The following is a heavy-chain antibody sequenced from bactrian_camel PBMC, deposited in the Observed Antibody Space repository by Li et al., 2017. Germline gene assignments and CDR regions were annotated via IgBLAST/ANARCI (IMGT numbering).Heavy chain of an antibody. Sequence: HVQLVESGGGSVQAGGSLRLSCAASGIIDRWRCMGWFRQAPGTECDLVSSISSDGTTYYADSAKGRFTISQDNAKHTVYLQMNSLKPEDTAMYYCAPDPRGSGYWGQGTQVTVS. CDR1: GIIDRWRC. J-gene: IGHJ4*01. D-gene: IGHD3*01. V-gene: IGHV3S53*01. CDR3: APDPRGSGY. CDR2: ISSDGTT.